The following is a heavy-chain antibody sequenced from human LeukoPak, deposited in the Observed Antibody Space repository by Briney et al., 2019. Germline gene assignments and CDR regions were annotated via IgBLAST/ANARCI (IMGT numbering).Heavy chain of an antibody. D-gene: IGHD5-18*01. CDR2: VVVGSGNT. Sequence: GASVKVSCKASGFTFTSSAMQWVRQARGQRLEWIGWVVVGSGNTNYAQKFQERVTITRDMSTSTAYMELSSLRSEDTAVYYCARDKVDTAMVIDYWGQGTLVTVSS. CDR3: ARDKVDTAMVIDY. CDR1: GFTFTSSA. V-gene: IGHV1-58*02. J-gene: IGHJ4*02.